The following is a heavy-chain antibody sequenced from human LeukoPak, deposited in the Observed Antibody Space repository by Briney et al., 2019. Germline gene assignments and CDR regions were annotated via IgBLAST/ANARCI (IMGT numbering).Heavy chain of an antibody. CDR2: ISGSGGST. Sequence: GGSLRLSCAASGFTFSSYAMSWVRQAPGKGLEWVSAISGSGGSTYYADSVKGRFTISRDNSKNTLYLRMNSLRAEDTAVYYCAKNGMYSGYDPWHYYYYMDVWGKGTTVTVSS. J-gene: IGHJ6*03. V-gene: IGHV3-23*01. CDR1: GFTFSSYA. CDR3: AKNGMYSGYDPWHYYYYMDV. D-gene: IGHD5-12*01.